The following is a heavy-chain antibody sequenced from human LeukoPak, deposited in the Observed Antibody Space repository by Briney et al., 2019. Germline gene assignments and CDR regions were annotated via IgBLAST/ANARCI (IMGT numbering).Heavy chain of an antibody. V-gene: IGHV5-51*01. J-gene: IGHJ2*01. CDR2: IYPGDSDT. CDR3: ARRQGGQNWYCDL. D-gene: IGHD3-16*01. Sequence: GESLKISCQGSGFRFDIYWIGWVRQIPGKGLEWMGNIYPGDSDTRFSPSFQGQVTMSADRSSGTAYLQWSSLKASDTAMYYCARRQGGQNWYCDLWGRGTTVTVSS. CDR1: GFRFDIYW.